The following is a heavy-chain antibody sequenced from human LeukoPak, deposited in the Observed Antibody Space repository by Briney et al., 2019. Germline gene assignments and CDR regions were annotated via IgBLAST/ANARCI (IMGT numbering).Heavy chain of an antibody. Sequence: GGSLTLSCSVTGVSLSANTIASGCQAPGKGLEYVSTISSSGANTYYADSLKGRFTLSRDNSKNTMYLHMSSLRAEDTAVYYCSRGERSGSYYFDLWGRGTLVTVSS. J-gene: IGHJ5*02. V-gene: IGHV3-64D*09. CDR1: GVSLSANT. D-gene: IGHD1-26*01. CDR2: ISSSGANT. CDR3: SRGERSGSYYFDL.